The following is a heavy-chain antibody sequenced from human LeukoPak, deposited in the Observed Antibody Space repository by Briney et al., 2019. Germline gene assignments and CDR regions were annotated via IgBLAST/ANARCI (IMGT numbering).Heavy chain of an antibody. J-gene: IGHJ4*02. CDR1: GGSISSYY. CDR3: ARGLSGTFFDY. V-gene: IGHV4-59*01. D-gene: IGHD1-26*01. Sequence: SETLSLTCTVSGGSISSYYWSWIRQSPGKGLEWIGYIYYSGSTNYNPSLKSRVTISVDTSKNQYSLKLTSVTAADTAVYFCARGLSGTFFDYWGQGTLVTVSS. CDR2: IYYSGST.